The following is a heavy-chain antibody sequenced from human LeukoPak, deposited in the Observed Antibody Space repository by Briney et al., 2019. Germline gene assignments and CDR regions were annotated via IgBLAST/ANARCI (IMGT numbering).Heavy chain of an antibody. Sequence: PGGSLRLSCLVSEFTVSSNYMNWVRQAPGKGLEWVSVIYGGESTYYADSVKGRFTISRDNSKNTLYLQMNSLRAEDTAVYYCAKDRDYGYYFDYWGQGTLVTVSS. J-gene: IGHJ4*02. D-gene: IGHD3-16*01. CDR3: AKDRDYGYYFDY. V-gene: IGHV3-66*02. CDR1: EFTVSSNY. CDR2: IYGGEST.